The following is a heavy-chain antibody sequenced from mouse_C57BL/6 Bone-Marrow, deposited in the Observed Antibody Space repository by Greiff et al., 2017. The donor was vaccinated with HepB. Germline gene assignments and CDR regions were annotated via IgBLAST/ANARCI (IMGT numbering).Heavy chain of an antibody. V-gene: IGHV14-4*01. D-gene: IGHD3-3*01. CDR2: IDPENGDT. J-gene: IGHJ2*01. Sequence: EVKLMESGAELVRPGASVKLSCTASGFNIKDDYMHWVKQRPEQGLEWIGWIDPENGDTEYASKFQGKATITADTSSNTLYLQLRSLTSEDTAVYYYTTRGCDPIFDYWGNSTTLTVSS. CDR3: TTRGCDPIFDY. CDR1: GFNIKDDY.